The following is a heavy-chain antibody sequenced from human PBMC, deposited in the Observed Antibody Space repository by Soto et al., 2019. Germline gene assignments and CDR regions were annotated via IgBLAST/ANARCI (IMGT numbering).Heavy chain of an antibody. J-gene: IGHJ5*02. Sequence: QLVPSGGEVKQPGASVKVSCKAPRDTFTSYYINWVRQAPGQGLEWMGVINPHGGSTAYAQKFQGRVSMTTDTSTTTAYMELRSLRSDDTAVYYCARVVPGAEAWFGPWGQGTLVTVSS. CDR3: ARVVPGAEAWFGP. CDR1: RDTFTSYY. CDR2: INPHGGST. D-gene: IGHD2-2*01. V-gene: IGHV1-46*01.